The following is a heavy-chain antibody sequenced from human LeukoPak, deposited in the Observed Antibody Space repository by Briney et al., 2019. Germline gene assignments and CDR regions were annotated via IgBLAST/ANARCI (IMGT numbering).Heavy chain of an antibody. CDR1: GGSISSYY. V-gene: IGHV4-59*01. CDR2: IYYSGST. CDR3: ARDSSGYIFDY. Sequence: SETLSLTCIVSGGSISSYYWSWIRQPPGKGLEWIGYIYYSGSTNYNPSLKSRVTISVDTSKNQFSLKLSSVTAADTAVYYCARDSSGYIFDYWGQGTLVTVSS. J-gene: IGHJ4*02. D-gene: IGHD3-22*01.